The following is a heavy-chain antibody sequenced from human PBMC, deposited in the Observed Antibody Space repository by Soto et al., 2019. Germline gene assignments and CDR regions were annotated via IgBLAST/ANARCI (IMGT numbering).Heavy chain of an antibody. J-gene: IGHJ6*02. CDR1: GFTFSSYA. Sequence: GGSLRLSCAASGFTFSSYAMHWVRQAPGKGLEWVAVISYDGSNKYYADSVKGRFTISRDNSKNTLYLQMNSLRAEDTAVYYCARGGGHCSSTSCYPYYYYGMDVWGQGTTVTVSS. D-gene: IGHD2-2*01. CDR2: ISYDGSNK. V-gene: IGHV3-30-3*01. CDR3: ARGGGHCSSTSCYPYYYYGMDV.